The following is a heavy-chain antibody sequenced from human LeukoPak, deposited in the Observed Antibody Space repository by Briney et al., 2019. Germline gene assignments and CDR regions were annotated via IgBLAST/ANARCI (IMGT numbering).Heavy chain of an antibody. J-gene: IGHJ4*02. CDR2: SNPYTGAT. D-gene: IGHD2-15*01. CDR1: GYTFTTYP. V-gene: IGHV1-18*01. CDR3: ARDHFETSGPGGY. Sequence: GASVKVSCKASGYTFTTYPINWVRQAPGQGLEWMGWSNPYTGATHYAQKLQGRVTMTTDTFTSTAYVELRSLTSDDTAVYYCARDHFETSGPGGYWGQGTLVTVSS.